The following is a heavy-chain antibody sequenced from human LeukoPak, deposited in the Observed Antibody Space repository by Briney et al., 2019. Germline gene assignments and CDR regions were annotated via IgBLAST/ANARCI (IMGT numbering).Heavy chain of an antibody. CDR2: INSDGSST. CDR3: ARVDMRDLWAFDI. CDR1: GFTFSSYW. V-gene: IGHV3-74*01. Sequence: GGSLRLSCAASGFTFSSYWMHWVRQAPGKGLVWVSRINSDGSSTYYADSVKGRFTISRDNSKNTLYLQMNSLRAEDTAVYYCARVDMRDLWAFDIWGQGTMVTVSS. D-gene: IGHD2-15*01. J-gene: IGHJ3*02.